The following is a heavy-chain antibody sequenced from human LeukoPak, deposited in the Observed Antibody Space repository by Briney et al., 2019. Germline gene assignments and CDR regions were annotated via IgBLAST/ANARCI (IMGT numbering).Heavy chain of an antibody. CDR3: ARAGEFGVVPAASVGYAFDI. CDR2: ISSSSSYI. CDR1: GFTFSNYA. V-gene: IGHV3-21*01. D-gene: IGHD2-2*01. Sequence: GASLRLSCAASGFTFSNYAMSWVRQAPGKGLEWVSSISSSSSYIYYADSVKGRFTISRDNAKNSLYLQMNSLRAEDTAVYYCARAGEFGVVPAASVGYAFDIWGQGTMVTVSS. J-gene: IGHJ3*02.